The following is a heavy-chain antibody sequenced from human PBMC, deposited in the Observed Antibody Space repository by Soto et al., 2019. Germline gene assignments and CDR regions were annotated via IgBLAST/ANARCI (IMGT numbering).Heavy chain of an antibody. CDR3: ARPYPVHSAYFDY. CDR2: MYYSGNA. D-gene: IGHD1-26*01. V-gene: IGHV4-59*01. J-gene: IGHJ4*01. Sequence: QVQLQESGPGLVKPSETLSLTCTVSGASISRYYWSWIRQSPGKGLEWIGYMYYSGNANYNPSLRTRITISVDSSNNQFSLILNSVTAADTAVYSCARPYPVHSAYFDYWGHGILVTVSS. CDR1: GASISRYY.